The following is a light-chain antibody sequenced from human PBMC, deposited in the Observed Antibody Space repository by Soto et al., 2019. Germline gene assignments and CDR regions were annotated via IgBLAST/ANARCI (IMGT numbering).Light chain of an antibody. CDR2: GAS. CDR3: QHYGGSPPRFT. J-gene: IGKJ3*01. Sequence: EIVLTQSPGTLSLSPGERATLSCRASQSVSSNYLAWYQQKPGQAPRLLIYGASNRATGIPDRFSGSGSGADFTLTISRLEPEDFAVYYCQHYGGSPPRFTFGPGTKVDIK. V-gene: IGKV3-20*01. CDR1: QSVSSNY.